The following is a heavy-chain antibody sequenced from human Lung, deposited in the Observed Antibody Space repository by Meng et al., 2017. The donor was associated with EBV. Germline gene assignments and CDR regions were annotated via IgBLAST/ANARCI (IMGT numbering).Heavy chain of an antibody. Sequence: QVLLLQSGPEVKKPGASVRVFCKASPYAFGTYGISWVRQAPGLGLEWMGWFVNYRDTYPAPKFQDRVTMTTDTHTNTVIMELRSLTSDDTAVYYCVKGTPGRSYCDYWGQGTLVTVSS. D-gene: IGHD3-10*01. J-gene: IGHJ4*02. CDR1: PYAFGTYG. V-gene: IGHV1-18*01. CDR3: VKGTPGRSYCDY. CDR2: FVNYRDT.